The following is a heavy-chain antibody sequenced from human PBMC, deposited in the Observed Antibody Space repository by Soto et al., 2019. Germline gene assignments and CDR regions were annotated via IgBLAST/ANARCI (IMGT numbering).Heavy chain of an antibody. D-gene: IGHD5-12*01. CDR3: ATSRDGYNYAFDI. V-gene: IGHV4-59*01. Sequence: GSISSDYWSWIRQPPGKGLEWIGYIYYSGSTNYNPSLKSRVTISVDTSKNQFSLKLSSVTAADTAVYYCATSRDGYNYAFDIWGQATMVTVS. CDR2: IYYSGST. CDR1: GSISSDY. J-gene: IGHJ3*02.